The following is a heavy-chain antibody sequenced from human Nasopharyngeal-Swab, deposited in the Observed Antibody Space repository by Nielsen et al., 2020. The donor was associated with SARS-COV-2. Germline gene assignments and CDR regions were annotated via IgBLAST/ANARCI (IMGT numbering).Heavy chain of an antibody. D-gene: IGHD3-3*01. CDR3: TRGRFLEWLPADY. CDR1: GYSFTSYW. CDR2: IDPSDSYT. Sequence: KVSCKGSGYSFTSYWISWGRQMPGKGLEWMGRIDPSDSYTNYSPSFQGHVTISADKSISTAYLQWSSLKASDTAMYYCTRGRFLEWLPADYWGQGTLVTVSS. J-gene: IGHJ4*02. V-gene: IGHV5-10-1*01.